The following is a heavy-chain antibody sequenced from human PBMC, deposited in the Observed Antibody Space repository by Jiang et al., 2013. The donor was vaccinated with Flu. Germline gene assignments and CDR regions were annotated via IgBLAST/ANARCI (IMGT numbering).Heavy chain of an antibody. CDR3: ARNSFLQYTLYFDC. CDR1: GDSVSSKSVA. D-gene: IGHD2-2*02. J-gene: IGHJ4*02. CDR2: TYYRSKWYN. V-gene: IGHV6-1*01. Sequence: QTLSLTCAISGDSVSSKSVAWNWIRQSPSRGLEWLGRTYYRSKWYNDYAVSMKSRITINPDTSKNQFSLQLNSVTPEDTAVYYCARNSFLQYTLYFDCWGQGTLVTVSS.